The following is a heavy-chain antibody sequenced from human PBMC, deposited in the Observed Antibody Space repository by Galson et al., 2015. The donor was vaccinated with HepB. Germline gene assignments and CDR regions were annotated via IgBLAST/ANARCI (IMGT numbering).Heavy chain of an antibody. CDR2: IYYGGTT. J-gene: IGHJ3*02. CDR3: ARPLVLNGRFYPGVGPFHI. V-gene: IGHV4-39*01. D-gene: IGHD1-26*01. Sequence: SETLSLTCTVSGDSISTSLYYWGWIRQGPGKDLEWIGSIYYGGTTYYSPSFRSRVAMSADTSKNQLSLTLTSVTAADTAVYYCARPLVLNGRFYPGVGPFHIWGHGTMVTVSA. CDR1: GDSISTSLYY.